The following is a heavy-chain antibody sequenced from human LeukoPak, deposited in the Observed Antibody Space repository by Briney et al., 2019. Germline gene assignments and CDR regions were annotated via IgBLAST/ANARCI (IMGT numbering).Heavy chain of an antibody. D-gene: IGHD3-22*01. V-gene: IGHV3-53*01. J-gene: IGHJ5*02. CDR2: IYSGGST. Sequence: GGSLRLSCAASGFTVSSNYMSWVRQAPGKGLEWVSVIYSGGSTYYADSVKGRFTISRDNSKNTLYLQMNSLRAEDTAVYYCARHAGDSSGYYSNWFDPWGQGTLVTVSS. CDR3: ARHAGDSSGYYSNWFDP. CDR1: GFTVSSNY.